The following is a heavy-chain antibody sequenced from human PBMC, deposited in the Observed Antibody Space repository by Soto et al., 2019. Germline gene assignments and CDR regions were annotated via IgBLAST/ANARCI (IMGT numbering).Heavy chain of an antibody. CDR2: ISSGSSTI. Sequence: QPGGSLRLSCAASGISFSTYAMNWVRQAPGKGLEWVSYISSGSSTIYYAESVKGRFTISRDNAKKSLFLQMNSLRAEDTVVYFCAVDFYYMDVWGKGTTVTVSS. V-gene: IGHV3-48*01. CDR1: GISFSTYA. J-gene: IGHJ6*03. CDR3: AVDFYYMDV.